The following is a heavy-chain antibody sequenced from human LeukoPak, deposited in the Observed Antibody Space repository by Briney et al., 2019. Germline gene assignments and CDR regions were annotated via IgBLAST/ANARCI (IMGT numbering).Heavy chain of an antibody. D-gene: IGHD1-26*01. CDR3: ARNIVGPRQVDY. CDR2: IHHSGTT. J-gene: IGHJ4*02. V-gene: IGHV4-59*01. CDR1: GGSISSYY. Sequence: SETLSLTCTVSGGSISSYYWSWIRQPPGKGLEWIGYIHHSGTTNYNPSLKSRVTISVDTSKSQFSLKLSSVSAADTAIYYCARNIVGPRQVDYWGQGTLVTVSS.